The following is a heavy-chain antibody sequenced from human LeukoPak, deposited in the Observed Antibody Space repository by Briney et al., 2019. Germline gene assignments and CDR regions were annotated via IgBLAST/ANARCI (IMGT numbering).Heavy chain of an antibody. CDR2: ISYDGSNK. V-gene: IGHV3-30-3*01. J-gene: IGHJ6*02. Sequence: GGSLRLSCAASGFTFSSYAMHWVRQAPGKGLEWVAVISYDGSNKYYADSVKGRFTISRDNSKNTLYLQMNSLRAEDTAVYYCASLYGSGGYLISYYYYGMDVWGQGTTVTVSS. CDR1: GFTFSSYA. D-gene: IGHD3-10*01. CDR3: ASLYGSGGYLISYYYYGMDV.